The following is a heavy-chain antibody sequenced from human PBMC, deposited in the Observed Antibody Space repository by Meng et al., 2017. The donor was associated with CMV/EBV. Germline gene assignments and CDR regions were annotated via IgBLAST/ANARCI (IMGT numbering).Heavy chain of an antibody. CDR3: ARGVYCSSTSCYMPGYFDL. V-gene: IGHV3-33*03. CDR1: GFTFSYYG. D-gene: IGHD2-2*02. CDR2: MWNKGSDR. Sequence: GGSLRLSCAGSGFTFSYYGMHWVRQAPGKGLEWVAFMWNKGSDRYYAESVKGRFTISRDNAKNTLYLQMNSLRAEDTAVYYCARGVYCSSTSCYMPGYFDLWGRGTLVTISS. J-gene: IGHJ2*01.